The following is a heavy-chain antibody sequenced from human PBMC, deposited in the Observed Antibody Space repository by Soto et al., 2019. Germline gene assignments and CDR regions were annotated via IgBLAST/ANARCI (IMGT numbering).Heavy chain of an antibody. CDR2: INPSGGST. Sequence: ASVKVSCKASGYTFTSYGISWVRQAPGQGLEWMGIINPSGGSTSYAQKFQGRVTMTRDTSTSTVYMELSSLRSEDTAVYYCARTPDRYNYVCYFDYWGQGTLVTVSS. CDR3: ARTPDRYNYVCYFDY. D-gene: IGHD5-12*01. J-gene: IGHJ4*02. CDR1: GYTFTSYG. V-gene: IGHV1-46*01.